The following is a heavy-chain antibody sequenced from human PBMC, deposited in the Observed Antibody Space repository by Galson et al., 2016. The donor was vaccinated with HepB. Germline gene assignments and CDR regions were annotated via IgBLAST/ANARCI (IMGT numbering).Heavy chain of an antibody. Sequence: SLRLSCAASGFTFSSYAMNWVRQAPGKGLEWVSYITGSGGFTQYADSVKGRFTISRDNSKNTLFLQMNSLRAEDTAVFYCATVGAGSSEFDYWGQGTLVTVSS. CDR2: ITGSGGFT. CDR3: ATVGAGSSEFDY. V-gene: IGHV3-23*01. D-gene: IGHD3-16*01. J-gene: IGHJ4*02. CDR1: GFTFSSYA.